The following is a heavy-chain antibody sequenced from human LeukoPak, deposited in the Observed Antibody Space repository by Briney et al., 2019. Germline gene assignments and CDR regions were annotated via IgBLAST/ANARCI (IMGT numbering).Heavy chain of an antibody. J-gene: IGHJ5*02. V-gene: IGHV3-74*01. CDR2: INSDGSRT. CDR3: VRVSGFCTNGVCPSFDP. CDR1: KFSFSAYW. D-gene: IGHD2-8*01. Sequence: GGSLRLSCAASKFSFSAYWMHWVGKAPGKGLVWVSRINSDGSRTNYADSVKGRFTISRDNAKNTLYLQMNSLRAEDTAVYYCVRVSGFCTNGVCPSFDPWGQGTLVTVSS.